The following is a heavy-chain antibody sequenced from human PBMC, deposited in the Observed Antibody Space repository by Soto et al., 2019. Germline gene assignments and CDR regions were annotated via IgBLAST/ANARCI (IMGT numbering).Heavy chain of an antibody. J-gene: IGHJ6*03. CDR2: IKQDGSEK. CDR3: ARVSYGAPLWSYYYYMDV. V-gene: IGHV3-7*01. Sequence: GGSLRLSCAASGFTFSSYWMSWVRQAPGKGLEWVANIKQDGSEKYYVDSVKGRFTISRDNAKNSLYLQMNSLRAEDTAVYYCARVSYGAPLWSYYYYMDVWGKGNTVTVSS. CDR1: GFTFSSYW. D-gene: IGHD4-17*01.